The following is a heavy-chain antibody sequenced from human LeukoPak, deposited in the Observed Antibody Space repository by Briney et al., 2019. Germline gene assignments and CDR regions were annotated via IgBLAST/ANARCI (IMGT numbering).Heavy chain of an antibody. CDR1: GFTFSSYA. CDR3: AKRRYERSGNFDY. V-gene: IGHV3-23*01. CDR2: ITNSGDDT. J-gene: IGHJ4*02. Sequence: QPGGSLRLSCAASGFTFSSYAMSWVRQAPGQGLEWVSAITNSGDDTYYADSVNGRFTISRDNSKNTLYLEMSSLRAEDTAVHYCAKRRYERSGNFDYWGQGTLVTVSS. D-gene: IGHD3-22*01.